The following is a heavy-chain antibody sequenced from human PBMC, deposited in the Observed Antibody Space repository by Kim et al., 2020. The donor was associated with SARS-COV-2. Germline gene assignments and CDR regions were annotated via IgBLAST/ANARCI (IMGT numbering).Heavy chain of an antibody. CDR3: ARRRYNTRSGYYDTFDT. D-gene: IGHD3-22*01. J-gene: IGHJ3*02. CDR1: GYMFTMYW. CDR2: IHPPDSNT. Sequence: GESLKISCNAVGYMFTMYWIGWVRQKPGTGLEWMGLIHPPDSNTLYRPSFEGHVTFSVDRSISTAYLQWSSLTAADTAIYYCARRRYNTRSGYYDTFDTWGQGTKVTVSP. V-gene: IGHV5-51*01.